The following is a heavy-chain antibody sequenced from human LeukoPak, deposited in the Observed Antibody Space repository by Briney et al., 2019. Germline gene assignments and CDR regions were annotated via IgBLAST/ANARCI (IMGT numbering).Heavy chain of an antibody. CDR3: AREVAGRGSPDAFDI. D-gene: IGHD2-15*01. CDR2: IYSGGST. Sequence: GGSLRLSCAASGFTVSSNYMSWVRQAPGKGLEWVSVIYSGGSTYYADSVKGRFTISRDNSKNTLYLQMNSLRAEDTAVYYCAREVAGRGSPDAFDIWSQGTMVTVSS. J-gene: IGHJ3*02. CDR1: GFTVSSNY. V-gene: IGHV3-66*01.